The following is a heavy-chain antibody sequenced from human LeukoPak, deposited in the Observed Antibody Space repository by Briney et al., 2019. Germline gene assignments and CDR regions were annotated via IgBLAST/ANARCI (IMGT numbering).Heavy chain of an antibody. V-gene: IGHV4-30-2*01. CDR2: IYHSGST. CDR1: GFTFSSYA. CDR3: ARGREQQLVRGDYYYGMDV. Sequence: LRLSCAASGFTFSSYAMSWVRQPPGKGLEWIGYIYHSGSTYYNPSLKSRVTISVDRSKNQFSLKLSSETAADTAVYYCARGREQQLVRGDYYYGMDVWGQGTTVTVSS. D-gene: IGHD6-13*01. J-gene: IGHJ6*02.